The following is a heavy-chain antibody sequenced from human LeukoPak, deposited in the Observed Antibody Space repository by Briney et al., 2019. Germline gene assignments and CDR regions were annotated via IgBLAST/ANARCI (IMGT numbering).Heavy chain of an antibody. CDR3: ARLYSSSSFC. CDR2: IYHSGTT. CDR1: GYSISSGYY. Sequence: SETLSLTCIVSGYSISSGYYWGWIRQPPGKGLEWIGSIYHSGTTYYNPSLKSRVTISVDTSKNQFSLKLSSVTAADTAVYYCARLYSSSSFCWGQGTLVTVSS. D-gene: IGHD6-6*01. V-gene: IGHV4-38-2*02. J-gene: IGHJ4*02.